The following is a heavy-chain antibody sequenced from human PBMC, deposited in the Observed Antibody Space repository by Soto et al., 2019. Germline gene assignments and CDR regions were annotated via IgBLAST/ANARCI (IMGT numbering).Heavy chain of an antibody. Sequence: QIQLLQSGAEVKKPGASMKVSCKASGYTFTSYGVTWVRQAPGQGLEWMGWINTYNANTNYAQKFQGRVTMTTDTSTSTAYMALRSLRTDDTAVYYCARVAHVSGTSFDYWGQGTLVTVS. V-gene: IGHV1-18*04. CDR2: INTYNANT. J-gene: IGHJ4*02. CDR1: GYTFTSYG. D-gene: IGHD3-10*01. CDR3: ARVAHVSGTSFDY.